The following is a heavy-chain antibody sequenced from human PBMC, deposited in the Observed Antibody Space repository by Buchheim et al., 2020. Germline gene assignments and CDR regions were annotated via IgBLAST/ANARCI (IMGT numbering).Heavy chain of an antibody. CDR2: ISSSGCTK. CDR1: GFTFSSFE. V-gene: IGHV3-48*03. J-gene: IGHJ6*02. CDR3: ASLKGRTGTGYGMDV. Sequence: EVQLVESGGGLVLPGGSLRLSCAVAGFTFSSFEMNWVRQAPGKGLEWVSYISSSGCTKYYADSVKGRFTISIDYAENSMYLQMNSLRVEDTAAYYCASLKGRTGTGYGMDVWGQGTT. D-gene: IGHD1-1*01.